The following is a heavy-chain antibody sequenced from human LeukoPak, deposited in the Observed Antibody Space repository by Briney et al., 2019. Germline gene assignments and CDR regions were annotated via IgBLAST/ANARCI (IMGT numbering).Heavy chain of an antibody. D-gene: IGHD6-13*01. CDR3: ATGASSSWNPTGLDWRPKIKWYIDL. CDR2: ISGSGSST. Sequence: GGSLRLSCAASGFTFNNYAMNWVRQVPGKGLERVSTISGSGSSTYYADSVKGRFTFSRDNSKNTLYLQMNSLKAEDTAVYYWATGASSSWNPTGLDWRPKIKWYIDLWGRGTLVTVSS. V-gene: IGHV3-23*01. J-gene: IGHJ2*01. CDR1: GFTFNNYA.